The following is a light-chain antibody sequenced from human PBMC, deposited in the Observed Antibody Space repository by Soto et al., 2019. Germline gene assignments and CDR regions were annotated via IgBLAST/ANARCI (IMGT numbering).Light chain of an antibody. J-gene: IGKJ5*01. Sequence: VMTQSPYSLAVSLGERATINCKSSQSVLYSSNNKNYLAWFQQRPGRSPRRLIYKVSNRDSGVPARFSGSGSGTDFALKISRVEDEDVGVYYCMQGTHWPITFGQGTRLEIK. V-gene: IGKV2-30*01. CDR1: QSVLYSSNNKNY. CDR2: KVS. CDR3: MQGTHWPIT.